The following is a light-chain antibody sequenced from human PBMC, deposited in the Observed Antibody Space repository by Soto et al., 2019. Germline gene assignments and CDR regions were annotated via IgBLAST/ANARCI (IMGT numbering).Light chain of an antibody. CDR3: QQSYDMPWT. Sequence: IQMTQSPSSVSASVGDRVTVTCRASQSITNYLAWFQQKPGKAPRLLIFATDNLQDGVPSRFSGSGSGRDFSLTISSLQPEDFATYYCQQSYDMPWTFGQGTKVDIK. CDR1: QSITNY. CDR2: ATD. J-gene: IGKJ1*01. V-gene: IGKV1-39*01.